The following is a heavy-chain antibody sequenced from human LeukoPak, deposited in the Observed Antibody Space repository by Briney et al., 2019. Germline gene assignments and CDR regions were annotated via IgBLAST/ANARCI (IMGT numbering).Heavy chain of an antibody. CDR2: IKQDGSEN. J-gene: IGHJ4*02. CDR1: GFTFSSFW. Sequence: GGSLRLSCAASGFTFSSFWMSWVRQPPGKGLEWVANIKQDGSENYYVDSVKGRFTISRDNAKNSLFLQMTSLRAEDTAVYYCARDRVSYFDYWGQGTLVTVSS. CDR3: ARDRVSYFDY. V-gene: IGHV3-7*04. D-gene: IGHD2-21*01.